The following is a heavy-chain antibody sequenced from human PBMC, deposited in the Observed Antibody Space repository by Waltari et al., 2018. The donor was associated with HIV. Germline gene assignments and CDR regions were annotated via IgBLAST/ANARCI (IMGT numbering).Heavy chain of an antibody. CDR3: ARAGYGDDDKNHFDY. V-gene: IGHV5-51*01. J-gene: IGHJ4*02. CDR1: GYIFTSYW. CDR2: IYLGDSDT. D-gene: IGHD4-17*01. Sequence: EVQLVQSGAEVKKPGESLKISCEGSGYIFTSYWIGWVRQRPGKGLEWMGIIYLGDSDTRYSPSFQGQVTISADKSSGTAYLQWSSLKASDTAMYYCARAGYGDDDKNHFDYWGQGTLVTVSS.